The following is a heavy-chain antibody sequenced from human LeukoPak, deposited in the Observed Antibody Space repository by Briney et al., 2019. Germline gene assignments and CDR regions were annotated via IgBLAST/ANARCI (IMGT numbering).Heavy chain of an antibody. CDR2: ISSSSSTI. CDR3: ARALVYSSAN. Sequence: PGGSLRLSCAASGFTFSSYSMNWVRKAPGKGLEWLSYISSSSSTIYYADSVKGRFTISRDNAKNSLYLQMNSLRAEDTAVYYCARALVYSSANWGQGTLVTVSS. V-gene: IGHV3-48*01. J-gene: IGHJ4*02. CDR1: GFTFSSYS. D-gene: IGHD6-25*01.